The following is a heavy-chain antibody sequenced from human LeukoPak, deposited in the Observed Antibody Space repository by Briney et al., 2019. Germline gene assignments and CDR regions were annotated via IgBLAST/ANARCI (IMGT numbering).Heavy chain of an antibody. V-gene: IGHV1-69*05. J-gene: IGHJ5*02. CDR1: VGTFTSYT. D-gene: IGHD4-17*01. CDR2: IIPNCGTA. Sequence: SVKVSCKASVGTFTSYTISWVRQAPGQGLEWMGRIIPNCGTANYAQKFQGRVTITKDESTSTAYMELSSLRSEDTAVYYCARDHGDYEGGWFDPWGQGTLVTVSS. CDR3: ARDHGDYEGGWFDP.